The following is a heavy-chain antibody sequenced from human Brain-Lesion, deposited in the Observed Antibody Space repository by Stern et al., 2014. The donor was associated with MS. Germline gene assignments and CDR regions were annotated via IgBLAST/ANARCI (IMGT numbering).Heavy chain of an antibody. CDR1: GGSINSGDYH. J-gene: IGHJ4*02. Sequence: VQLVESGPGLVKPSQTLSLTCTVSGGSINSGDYHWTWIRQPPGKGLDWIGVITYSGTTYYKPSLQRRLTISVDTSKNQFSLKLRSVTAGDTAVYYCARSTVSAEYYFDYWGQGTLVTVSS. CDR2: ITYSGTT. CDR3: ARSTVSAEYYFDY. V-gene: IGHV4-30-4*01. D-gene: IGHD4-11*01.